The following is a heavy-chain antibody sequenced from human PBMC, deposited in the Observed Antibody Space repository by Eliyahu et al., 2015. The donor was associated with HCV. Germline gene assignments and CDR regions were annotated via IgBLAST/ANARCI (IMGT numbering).Heavy chain of an antibody. Sequence: XVQLVESGGGLVKPGGSLRLSCAASGXXFSXAWMSWVRXAPGKGLEWVGRIKSKTDGGTTDYAAPVKGRFTISRDDSKNTLYLQMNSLKTEDTAVYYCTTDKSSSWYGHYYYYYGMDVWGQGTTXTVSS. J-gene: IGHJ6*02. CDR1: GXXFSXAW. CDR2: IKSKTDGGTT. CDR3: TTDKSSSWYGHYYYYYGMDV. V-gene: IGHV3-15*01. D-gene: IGHD6-13*01.